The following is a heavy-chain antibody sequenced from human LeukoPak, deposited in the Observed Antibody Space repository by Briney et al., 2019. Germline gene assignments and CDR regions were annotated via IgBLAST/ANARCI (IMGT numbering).Heavy chain of an antibody. CDR3: AKDVNSYCRGDCSDY. CDR2: VSDTGTDT. V-gene: IGHV3-23*01. J-gene: IGHJ4*02. Sequence: PGGSLRLSCAASGFTFSTFAMTWVRQAPGMGLEWVSYVSDTGTDTYYADSVRGRFTISRDNSKNTVSLEMNSLRAEDTAIYYCAKDVNSYCRGDCSDYWGQGTLVTVSS. CDR1: GFTFSTFA. D-gene: IGHD2-21*01.